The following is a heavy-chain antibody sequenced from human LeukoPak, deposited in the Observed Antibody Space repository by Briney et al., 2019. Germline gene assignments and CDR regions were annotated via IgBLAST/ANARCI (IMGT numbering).Heavy chain of an antibody. V-gene: IGHV3-23*01. CDR3: AKEWRGATVAHAFDI. J-gene: IGHJ3*02. Sequence: PGGSLRLSCAASGFTFRSFAMSWVRQAPGKGLEWVSGISGSGGSIYYADSVKGRFTISRDNSKNTLYLQMNSLRAEDTAVYYCAKEWRGATVAHAFDIWGQGTMVTVSS. D-gene: IGHD1-26*01. CDR2: ISGSGGSI. CDR1: GFTFRSFA.